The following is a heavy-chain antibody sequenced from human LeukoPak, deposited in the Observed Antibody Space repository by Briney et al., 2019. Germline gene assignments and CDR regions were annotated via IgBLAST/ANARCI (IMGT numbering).Heavy chain of an antibody. V-gene: IGHV3-30-3*01. CDR2: VSYDGTIK. Sequence: PGGSLRLSCAASGVSFSRSAMHWVRQAPGKGLEWVAVVSYDGTIKYYTDSVKGRFTISRDSSKTTLYLQMNSLRAEDTAVYYCARINSRDGYDYDSFDYWGQGTLVTVSS. CDR1: GVSFSRSA. J-gene: IGHJ4*02. D-gene: IGHD5-24*01. CDR3: ARINSRDGYDYDSFDY.